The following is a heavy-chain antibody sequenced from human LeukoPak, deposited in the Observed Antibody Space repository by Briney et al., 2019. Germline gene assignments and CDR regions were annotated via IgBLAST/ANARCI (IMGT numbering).Heavy chain of an antibody. V-gene: IGHV3-23*01. CDR1: GFTFNIYA. D-gene: IGHD1-26*01. CDR3: ARDGYTGAPHIDY. J-gene: IGHJ4*02. CDR2: ISGSGGNT. Sequence: PGGSLRLSCAASGFTFNIYAMSWVRQAPGKGLEWVSVISGSGGNTYYADSVKGRFTISRDNSKNTLYLQMNSLRAEDTAVYYCARDGYTGAPHIDYWGQGTLVAVSS.